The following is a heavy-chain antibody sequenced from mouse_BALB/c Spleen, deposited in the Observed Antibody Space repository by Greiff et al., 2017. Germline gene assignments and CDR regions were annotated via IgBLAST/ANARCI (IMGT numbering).Heavy chain of an antibody. J-gene: IGHJ3*01. CDR3: ARGAYYGTFAY. CDR1: GYTFTDYN. CDR2: INPNNGGT. D-gene: IGHD2-10*01. Sequence: EVQLQQSGPELVKPGASVKIPCKASGYTFTDYNMDWVKQSHGKSLEWIGDINPNNGGTIYNQKFKGKATLTVDKSSSTAYMELRSLTSEDTAVYYCARGAYYGTFAYWGQGTLVTVSA. V-gene: IGHV1-18*01.